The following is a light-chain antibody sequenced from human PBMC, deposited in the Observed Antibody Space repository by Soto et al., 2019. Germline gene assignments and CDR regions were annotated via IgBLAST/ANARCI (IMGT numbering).Light chain of an antibody. V-gene: IGKV1-33*01. J-gene: IGKJ4*01. CDR3: QHYDHLPPLS. CDR1: QDIKNY. CDR2: DAS. Sequence: DIQMTQSPSSLSASVGDRVTITCQASQDIKNYLNWYQQKPGKAPNLLIDDASNLKTGVPSRFSGSGSGTHFTFTISSLQPEDVATYYCQHYDHLPPLSFGGGTKVEIK.